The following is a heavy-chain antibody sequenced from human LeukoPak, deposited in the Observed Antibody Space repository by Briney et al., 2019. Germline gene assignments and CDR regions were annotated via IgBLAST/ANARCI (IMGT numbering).Heavy chain of an antibody. CDR1: GFTFIKYS. D-gene: IGHD1-7*01. V-gene: IGHV3-23*01. J-gene: IGHJ4*02. CDR3: ARSGTAGSVDY. CDR2: ITGSGAFT. Sequence: GGSLRLSCAASGFTFIKYSMTWVRQAPGKGLEWVSAITGSGAFTDYADSVKGRFTISRDNAKNSLYLQMNSLTVEDTSIFYCARSGTAGSVDYWGQGTLLTVSS.